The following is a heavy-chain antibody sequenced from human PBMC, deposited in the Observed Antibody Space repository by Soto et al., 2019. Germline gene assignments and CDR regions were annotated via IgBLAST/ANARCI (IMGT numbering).Heavy chain of an antibody. V-gene: IGHV4-34*01. D-gene: IGHD2-21*02. J-gene: IGHJ1*01. CDR1: GGSFSGYY. CDR3: AITVVTQREYFQH. Sequence: QVQLQQWGAGLLKPSETLSLTCAVYGGSFSGYYWSWIRQPPGKGLEWIGEINHSGSTNYNPSLKSRVTISVDTSKNQFSLKLSSVTAADTAVYYCAITVVTQREYFQHWGQGTLVTVSS. CDR2: INHSGST.